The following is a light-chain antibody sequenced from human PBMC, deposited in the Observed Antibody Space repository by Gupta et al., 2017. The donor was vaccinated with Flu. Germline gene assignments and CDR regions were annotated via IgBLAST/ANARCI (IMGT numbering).Light chain of an antibody. Sequence: ERATLSCRASQSVSSYLAWYQQKPGQAPRLLIYDASNRATGIPARFSGSGSGTDFTLTISSLEPEDFAVYYCQQRSNWPRYTSGQGTKLEIK. V-gene: IGKV3-11*01. CDR3: QQRSNWPRYT. J-gene: IGKJ2*01. CDR2: DAS. CDR1: QSVSSY.